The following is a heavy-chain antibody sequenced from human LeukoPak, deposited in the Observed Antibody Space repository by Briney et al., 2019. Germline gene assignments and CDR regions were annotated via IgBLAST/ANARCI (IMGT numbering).Heavy chain of an antibody. V-gene: IGHV4-39*01. D-gene: IGHD6-13*01. J-gene: IGHJ1*01. CDR1: GGSISSSSYY. CDR3: ARPPPAAGEYFKH. Sequence: SETLSLTCTVSGGSISSSSYYWGWIRQPPGKGLEWIGSIYYSGSTYYNPSLKSRVTISVDTSKNQFSLKLSSVTAADTAVYYCARPPPAAGEYFKHWGQGTLVTVSS. CDR2: IYYSGST.